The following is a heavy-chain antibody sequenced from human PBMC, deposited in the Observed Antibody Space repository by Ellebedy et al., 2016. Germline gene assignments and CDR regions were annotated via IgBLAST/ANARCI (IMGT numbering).Heavy chain of an antibody. V-gene: IGHV4-38-2*02. D-gene: IGHD2-15*01. CDR1: GYSISSGYY. CDR2: IYHSGST. Sequence: SETLSLTXTVSGYSISSGYYWGWIRQPPGKGLEWIGSIYHSGSTYYNPSLKSRVTISVDTSKNQFSLKLSSVTAADTAVYYCARAYCIGGSCGRLGWFDPWGQGTLVTVSS. J-gene: IGHJ5*02. CDR3: ARAYCIGGSCGRLGWFDP.